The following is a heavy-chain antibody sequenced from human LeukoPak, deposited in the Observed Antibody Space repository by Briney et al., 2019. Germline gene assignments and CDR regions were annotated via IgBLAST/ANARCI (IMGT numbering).Heavy chain of an antibody. D-gene: IGHD3-3*01. CDR1: GESFSGYY. Sequence: SETLSLTCAVYGESFSGYYWTWIRQPPGKGLEWIGEIDHSGDTNYNPSLKSRVTISVDTSKNQFSLNLNSVTAADTAMYYCARGRDYNFWGGYYLDYWGQGTPVTVSS. V-gene: IGHV4-34*01. J-gene: IGHJ4*02. CDR2: IDHSGDT. CDR3: ARGRDYNFWGGYYLDY.